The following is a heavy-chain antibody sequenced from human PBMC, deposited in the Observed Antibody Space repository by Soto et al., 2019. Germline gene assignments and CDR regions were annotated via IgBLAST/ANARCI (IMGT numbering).Heavy chain of an antibody. V-gene: IGHV4-39*01. D-gene: IGHD5-18*01. J-gene: IGHJ5*02. CDR2: VYYSGST. Sequence: SETLSLTCSVSGGSVTLTSYYWGWIRQPPGKGLEWIGNVYYSGSTYYNPSLKSRVTISVDTSKNQFSLKLSSVTAADTAVYHCARHRYNYGYFDWFDPWGQGTLVTVSS. CDR1: GGSVTLTSYY. CDR3: ARHRYNYGYFDWFDP.